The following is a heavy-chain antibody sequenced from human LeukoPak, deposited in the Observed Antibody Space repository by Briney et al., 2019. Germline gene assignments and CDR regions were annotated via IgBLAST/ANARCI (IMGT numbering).Heavy chain of an antibody. CDR2: IHDSGST. V-gene: IGHV4-39*07. J-gene: IGHJ4*02. Sequence: PSETLSLTCTVSGGSISGNNYHWGWIRQPPGKGLEWIGSIHDSGSTYYNPSLKSRVTISVDTSKNQFSLRLSSMTAADTAVYYCARDLWRYDILTGYPLDYWGQGTLVTVSS. CDR1: GGSISGNNYH. CDR3: ARDLWRYDILTGYPLDY. D-gene: IGHD3-9*01.